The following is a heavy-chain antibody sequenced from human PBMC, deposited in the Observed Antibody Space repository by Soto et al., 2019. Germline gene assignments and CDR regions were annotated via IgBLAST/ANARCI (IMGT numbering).Heavy chain of an antibody. CDR1: GYNFAVYW. CDR3: ARGWKVAGDAFDI. J-gene: IGHJ3*02. D-gene: IGHD1-1*01. CDR2: IYPGDSDT. Sequence: LGESRKISCXGSGYNFAVYWIGWVRQMPGKGLEWMGMIYPGDSDTRYSPSFQGQVTISVDKSISTAYLQWSSLKASDTAMYYCARGWKVAGDAFDIWGQGTMVTVSS. V-gene: IGHV5-51*01.